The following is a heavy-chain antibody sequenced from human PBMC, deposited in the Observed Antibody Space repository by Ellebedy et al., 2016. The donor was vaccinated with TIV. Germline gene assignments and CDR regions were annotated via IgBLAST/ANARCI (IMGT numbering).Heavy chain of an antibody. Sequence: GGSLRLSCAAPGFTFRGYWMSWVRQAPGKGLEWVANINQDGSEKYYVDSVKGRFTISRDNAKNSLYLQLNSLGADDTAVYYCATDGSYGDYRSPTHAFEFWGQGTMVTVSS. J-gene: IGHJ3*01. CDR2: INQDGSEK. CDR3: ATDGSYGDYRSPTHAFEF. D-gene: IGHD4-17*01. V-gene: IGHV3-7*01. CDR1: GFTFRGYW.